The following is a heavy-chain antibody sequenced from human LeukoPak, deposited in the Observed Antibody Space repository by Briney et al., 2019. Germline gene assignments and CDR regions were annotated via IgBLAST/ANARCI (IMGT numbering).Heavy chain of an antibody. CDR2: IYWNDDK. J-gene: IGHJ5*02. CDR1: GFSLSISGVG. V-gene: IGHV2-5*01. CDR3: AQSSYYDFWSGYYEVWFDP. Sequence: SGPTLVKPTQTLTLTCTFSGFSLSISGVGVGWIRQPPGKALEWLALIYWNDDKRYSPSLKSRLTITKDTSKNQAVLTMTNMDPVDTATYYCAQSSYYDFWSGYYEVWFDPWGQGTLVTVSS. D-gene: IGHD3-3*01.